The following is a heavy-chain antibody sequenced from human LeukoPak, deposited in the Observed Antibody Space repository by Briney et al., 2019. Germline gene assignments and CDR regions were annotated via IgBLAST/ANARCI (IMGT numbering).Heavy chain of an antibody. D-gene: IGHD1-1*01. CDR2: IHPGDSNT. CDR3: ARRTQNFFDP. Sequence: PGESLKISFKGSGYSFTNYWIGWVRQMPGKGLEWMGIIHPGDSNTRYSPSFQGQVTISADKSINTAYLQWSSLKASDTAMYYCARRTQNFFDPWGQGTLVTVSS. J-gene: IGHJ5*02. CDR1: GYSFTNYW. V-gene: IGHV5-51*01.